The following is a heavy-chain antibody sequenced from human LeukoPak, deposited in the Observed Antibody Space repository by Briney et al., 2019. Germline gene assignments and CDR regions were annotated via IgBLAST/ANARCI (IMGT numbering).Heavy chain of an antibody. CDR1: GYSFTSYW. CDR3: AREGGELGYCSSTSCPPRFWEDY. Sequence: GESLKISCKGSGYSFTSYWIGWVRQMPGKGLEWMGIIYPGDSDTRYGPSFQGQVTISADKSISTAYLQWSSLKASDTAMYYCAREGGELGYCSSTSCPPRFWEDYWGQGTLDTVSS. D-gene: IGHD2-2*01. J-gene: IGHJ4*02. V-gene: IGHV5-51*01. CDR2: IYPGDSDT.